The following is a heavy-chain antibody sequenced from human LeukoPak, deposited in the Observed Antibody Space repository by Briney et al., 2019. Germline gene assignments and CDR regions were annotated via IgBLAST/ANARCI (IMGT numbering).Heavy chain of an antibody. V-gene: IGHV3-23*01. Sequence: GGSLRLSCAASGFSFSTYTMGWVRQAPGKGLEWVSSISGSGDTTYYADSVKGRFTISRDNSKNTVYLQMNSLRAEDTAVYYCAKDGNDDFWSGQPLGSFDYWGQGTLVTVSS. J-gene: IGHJ4*02. CDR3: AKDGNDDFWSGQPLGSFDY. CDR1: GFSFSTYT. D-gene: IGHD3-3*01. CDR2: ISGSGDTT.